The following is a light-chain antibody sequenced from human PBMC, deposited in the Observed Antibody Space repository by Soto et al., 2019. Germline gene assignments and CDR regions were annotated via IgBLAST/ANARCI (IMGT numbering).Light chain of an antibody. CDR3: SSSAGSNTLV. V-gene: IGLV2-8*01. J-gene: IGLJ2*01. CDR1: SSDVGGYNY. Sequence: QSALTQPPSASGSPGQSVTISCTGTSSDVGGYNYVSWYQQHPGKAPKLMIYDVTRRPSGVPDRFSASKSGNTAFLTVSGLQAEDEADYYCSSSAGSNTLVFGGGTELTVL. CDR2: DVT.